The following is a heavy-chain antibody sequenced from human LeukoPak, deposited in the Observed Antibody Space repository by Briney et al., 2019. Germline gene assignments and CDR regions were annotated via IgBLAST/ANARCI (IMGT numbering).Heavy chain of an antibody. CDR2: ISYGGSNK. D-gene: IGHD1-26*01. V-gene: IGHV3-30-3*01. CDR3: ARDFTAYSGSLDY. CDR1: GFTFSSYA. Sequence: PGGSLRLSCAASGFTFSSYAMHWVRQAPGKGLEWVAVISYGGSNKYYADSVKGRFTISRDNSKNTLYLQMNSLRAEDTAVYYCARDFTAYSGSLDYWGQGTLVTVSS. J-gene: IGHJ4*02.